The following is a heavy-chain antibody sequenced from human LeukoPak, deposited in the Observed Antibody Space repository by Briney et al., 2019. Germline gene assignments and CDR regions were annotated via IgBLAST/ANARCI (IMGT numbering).Heavy chain of an antibody. CDR1: GFTFSSYG. Sequence: QPGRSLRLSCAASGFTFSSYGMHWVRQAPGKGLEWVAVISYDGSNKYYADSVKGRFTISRDNSKNTLYLQMNSLRAEDTAVYYCAKDRFVELWFGELLDYWGQGTLVTVSS. CDR3: AKDRFVELWFGELLDY. D-gene: IGHD3-10*01. CDR2: ISYDGSNK. J-gene: IGHJ4*02. V-gene: IGHV3-30*18.